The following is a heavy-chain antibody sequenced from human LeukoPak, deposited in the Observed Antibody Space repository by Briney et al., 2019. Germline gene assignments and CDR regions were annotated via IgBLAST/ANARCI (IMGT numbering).Heavy chain of an antibody. CDR2: IYHSGST. CDR1: GYSISSGYY. J-gene: IGHJ3*02. V-gene: IGHV4-38-2*02. CDR3: ARRHYGSGSYEVAFDI. D-gene: IGHD3-10*01. Sequence: SETLSLTCTVSGYSISSGYYWGWIRQPPGKGLEWIGSIYHSGSTYYNPSLKSRVTISVDTSKNQFSLKLSSVTAADTAVYYCARRHYGSGSYEVAFDIWGQGTMVTVSS.